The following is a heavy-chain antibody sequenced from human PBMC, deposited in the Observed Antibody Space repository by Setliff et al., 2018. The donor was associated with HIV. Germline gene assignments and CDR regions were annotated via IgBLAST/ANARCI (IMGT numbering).Heavy chain of an antibody. CDR1: GDSISSGGYY. Sequence: SSETLSLTCAVSGDSISSGGYYWSWIRQHPGKGLEWIGYIFYSGSTNYNPSLKSRVTISVDTSKNQFSLKLSSVTAADTAVYYCARLCIAAAGTRSIPWYFDLWGRGTLVTVSS. CDR3: ARLCIAAAGTRSIPWYFDL. CDR2: IFYSGST. J-gene: IGHJ2*01. V-gene: IGHV4-31*11. D-gene: IGHD6-13*01.